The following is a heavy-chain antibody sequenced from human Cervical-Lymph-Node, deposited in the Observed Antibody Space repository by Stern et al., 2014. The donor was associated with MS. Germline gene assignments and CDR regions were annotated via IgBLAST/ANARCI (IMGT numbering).Heavy chain of an antibody. CDR1: GGSFSMDS. Sequence: QVQLLQPGAEVKKPGSSVKVSCKASGGSFSMDSISWVRQAPGQGLEWMGGLTPMFGTSNYAQKFQGRVTTTADVSTSTAYMELTSLRSEDTAVYFCARDQGGIAANWGQGTLVIVSS. D-gene: IGHD6-13*01. CDR3: ARDQGGIAAN. V-gene: IGHV1-69*01. CDR2: LTPMFGTS. J-gene: IGHJ4*02.